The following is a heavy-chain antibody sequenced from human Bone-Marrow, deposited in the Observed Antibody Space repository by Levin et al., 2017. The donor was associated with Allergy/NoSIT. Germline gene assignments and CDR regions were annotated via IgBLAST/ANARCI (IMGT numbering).Heavy chain of an antibody. CDR3: ARDGDYGDYLYYFDY. V-gene: IGHV3-30-3*01. J-gene: IGHJ4*02. CDR2: ISYDGSNK. D-gene: IGHD4-17*01. Sequence: GVSLRLSCAASGFTFSSYAMHWVRQAPGKGLEWVAVISYDGSNKYYADSVKGRFTISRDNSKNTLYLQMNSLRAEDTAVYYCARDGDYGDYLYYFDYWGQGTLVTVSS. CDR1: GFTFSSYA.